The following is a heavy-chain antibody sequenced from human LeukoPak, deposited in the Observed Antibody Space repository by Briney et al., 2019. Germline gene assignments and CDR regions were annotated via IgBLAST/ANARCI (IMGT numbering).Heavy chain of an antibody. Sequence: GASVKVSCKASGYTFTSYGISWVRQAPGQGLEWMGWISAYNGNTNYAQKLQGRVTMTTDTSTSTAYMELRSLRSDDTAVYYCASVVWSGSYYLYYYMRVWGKGTTVTVSS. CDR2: ISAYNGNT. CDR1: GYTFTSYG. V-gene: IGHV1-18*01. CDR3: ASVVWSGSYYLYYYMRV. J-gene: IGHJ6*03. D-gene: IGHD3-10*01.